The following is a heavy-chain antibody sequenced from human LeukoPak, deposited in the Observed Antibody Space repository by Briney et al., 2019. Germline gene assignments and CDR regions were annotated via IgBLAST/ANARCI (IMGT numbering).Heavy chain of an antibody. V-gene: IGHV3-23*01. CDR2: ISGSGGST. Sequence: GSLRLSCAASGFTFSSYAMSWVRQAPGKGLEWVSAISGSGGSTYYADSVKGRFTISRDNSKNTLYLQMNSLRAEDTAVYYCAKFLPTHIVVANYYFDYWGQGTMVTVSS. CDR3: AKFLPTHIVVANYYFDY. CDR1: GFTFSSYA. J-gene: IGHJ4*02. D-gene: IGHD2-21*01.